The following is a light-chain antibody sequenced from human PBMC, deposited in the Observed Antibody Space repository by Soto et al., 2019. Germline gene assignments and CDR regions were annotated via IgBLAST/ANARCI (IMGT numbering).Light chain of an antibody. V-gene: IGKV3-15*01. J-gene: IGKJ5*01. Sequence: SPATLSVSPGERATLSCRASQSVSSNLAWYQQKPGQAPRLLIYGASTRATGIPARFSGSGSGTEFTLTISSLQSEDFAVYYCQQYNNWPLMYTFGQGTRLEIK. CDR3: QQYNNWPLMYT. CDR2: GAS. CDR1: QSVSSN.